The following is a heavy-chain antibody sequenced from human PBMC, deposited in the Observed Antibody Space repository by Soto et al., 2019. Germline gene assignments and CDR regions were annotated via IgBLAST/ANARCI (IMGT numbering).Heavy chain of an antibody. CDR2: IYHSGST. Sequence: KLSETLSLTCAVSGGSISSSNRWSWVRQPPGKGLEWIGEIYHSGSTNYNPSLKSRVTISVDKSKNQFSLKLSSVTAADTAVYYCASALCSTSCYNFDYWGQGTLVTVSS. CDR3: ASALCSTSCYNFDY. V-gene: IGHV4-4*02. J-gene: IGHJ4*02. D-gene: IGHD2-2*01. CDR1: GGSISSSNR.